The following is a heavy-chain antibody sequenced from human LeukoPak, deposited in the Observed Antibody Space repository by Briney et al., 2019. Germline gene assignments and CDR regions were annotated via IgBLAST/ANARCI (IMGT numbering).Heavy chain of an antibody. CDR1: GFTFSSYG. CDR2: IRYDGSNK. Sequence: GGSLRLSCAASGFTFSSYGMHWVRQAPGKGLEWVAFIRYDGSNKYYADSVKGRFTISRDNSKNTLYLQMNSLRAEDTAVYYCAKAMLFKYSYGPFDYWGQGTLVTVSS. CDR3: AKAMLFKYSYGPFDY. V-gene: IGHV3-30*02. J-gene: IGHJ4*02. D-gene: IGHD5-18*01.